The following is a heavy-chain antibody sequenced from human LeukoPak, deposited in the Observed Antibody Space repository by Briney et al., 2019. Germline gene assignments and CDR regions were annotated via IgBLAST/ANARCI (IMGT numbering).Heavy chain of an antibody. CDR1: GFSFSVYW. CDR2: IKTDGSIT. J-gene: IGHJ4*02. CDR3: ARRGTEWLPHYFDY. Sequence: GGSLRLSCAASGFSFSVYWMHWVRQAPGKGPVWVSRIKTDGSITDYADFVKGRFTISRDNAKNSLYLQMNSLRAEDTAVYYCARRGTEWLPHYFDYWGQGTLVTVSS. V-gene: IGHV3-74*01. D-gene: IGHD5-12*01.